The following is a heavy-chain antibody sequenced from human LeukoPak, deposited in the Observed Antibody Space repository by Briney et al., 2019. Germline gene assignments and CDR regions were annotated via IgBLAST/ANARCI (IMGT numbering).Heavy chain of an antibody. CDR3: AREQTYYFDY. J-gene: IGHJ4*02. CDR1: GGSISSSSYY. D-gene: IGHD1-26*01. Sequence: SETLSPTCTVSGGSISSSSYYWGWIRQPPGKGLEWIGSIYYSGSTYYNPSLKSRVTISVDTSKNQFSLKLSSVTAADTAVYYCAREQTYYFDYWGQGTLVTVSS. V-gene: IGHV4-39*01. CDR2: IYYSGST.